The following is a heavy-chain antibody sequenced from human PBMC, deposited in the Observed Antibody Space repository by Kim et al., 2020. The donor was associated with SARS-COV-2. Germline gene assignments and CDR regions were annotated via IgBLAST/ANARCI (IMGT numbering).Heavy chain of an antibody. CDR3: TKPRAWANTFDV. V-gene: IGHV4-39*01. Sequence: TFFHPSLRRRLTMSKDTSKNQFSLRLSSVTAADTAVYYCTKPRAWANTFDVWGRGTMVTVSS. CDR2: T. J-gene: IGHJ3*01. D-gene: IGHD2-8*01.